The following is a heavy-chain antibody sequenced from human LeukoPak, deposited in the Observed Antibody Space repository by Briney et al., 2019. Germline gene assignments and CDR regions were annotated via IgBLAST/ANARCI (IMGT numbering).Heavy chain of an antibody. D-gene: IGHD3-22*01. CDR1: GGSISSYY. V-gene: IGHV4-4*07. Sequence: SETLSLTCTVSGGSISSYYWSWIRQPAGKGLEWIGRIYTSGSTNYNPSLKSRVTMSVDTSKNQFSLKLSSVTAADTAVYYCAREERGYYDSSPRFDYWGQGTLVTVSS. CDR3: AREERGYYDSSPRFDY. CDR2: IYTSGST. J-gene: IGHJ4*02.